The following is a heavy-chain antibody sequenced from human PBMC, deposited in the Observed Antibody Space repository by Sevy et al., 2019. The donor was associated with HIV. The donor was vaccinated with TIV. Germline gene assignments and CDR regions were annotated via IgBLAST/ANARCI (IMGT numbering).Heavy chain of an antibody. CDR2: INGDGSTT. D-gene: IGHD2-15*01. CDR1: GFTFSSSW. CDR3: ARARAVVVPGTTPTSQDYFDH. J-gene: IGHJ4*02. Sequence: GGSLRLSCAASGFTFSSSWMHWVRQAPGKGLVWVSRINGDGSTTTYADSVKGRFTISRDNAKNTVYLQMNSLRAEDTAVYYCARARAVVVPGTTPTSQDYFDHWGLGTLVTVSS. V-gene: IGHV3-74*01.